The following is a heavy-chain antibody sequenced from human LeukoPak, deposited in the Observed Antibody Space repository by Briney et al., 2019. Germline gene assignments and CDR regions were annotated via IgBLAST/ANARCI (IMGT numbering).Heavy chain of an antibody. J-gene: IGHJ4*02. CDR3: AKGPLIEVAGTTWDY. Sequence: GALRLSCAASGFTSSSHAMSWVRQAPGKGLERVSAVSGSGGSTYYADSVKGRFTISRDNSKNTLYLQMNSLRAEDTAVFYCAKGPLIEVAGTTWDYWGQGTLVTVSS. D-gene: IGHD6-19*01. CDR2: VSGSGGST. CDR1: GFTSSSHA. V-gene: IGHV3-23*01.